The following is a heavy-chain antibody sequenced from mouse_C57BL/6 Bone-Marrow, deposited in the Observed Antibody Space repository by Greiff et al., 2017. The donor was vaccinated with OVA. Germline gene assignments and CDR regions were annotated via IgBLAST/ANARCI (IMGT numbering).Heavy chain of an antibody. J-gene: IGHJ4*01. Sequence: EVKVEESGGGLVQPGGSMKLSCAASGFTFSDAWMDWVRQSPEKGLQWVAEIRNKANNHATYYAESVKGRFAISRDDSKSSVYLQMNSLRAEDTGIYYCTRDYGSSLYAFYAMDYWGQGTSVTVSS. D-gene: IGHD1-1*01. CDR2: IRNKANNHAT. CDR3: TRDYGSSLYAFYAMDY. CDR1: GFTFSDAW. V-gene: IGHV6-6*01.